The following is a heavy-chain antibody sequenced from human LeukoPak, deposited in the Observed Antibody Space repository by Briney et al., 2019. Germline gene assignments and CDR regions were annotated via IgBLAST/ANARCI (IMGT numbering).Heavy chain of an antibody. D-gene: IGHD3-9*01. V-gene: IGHV3-9*01. J-gene: IGHJ4*02. CDR2: ISWNSGSI. CDR3: AKALIPYYDILTGYSDYFDY. CDR1: GFTFDDYA. Sequence: SLRLSCAASGFTFDDYAMHWVRQAPGKGLEWVSGISWNSGSIGYADSVKGRFTIPRDNAKNSLYLQMNSLRAEDTALYYCAKALIPYYDILTGYSDYFDYWGQGTLVTVSS.